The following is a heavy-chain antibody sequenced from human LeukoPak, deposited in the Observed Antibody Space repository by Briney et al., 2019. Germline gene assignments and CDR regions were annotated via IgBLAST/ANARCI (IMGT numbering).Heavy chain of an antibody. D-gene: IGHD6-13*01. V-gene: IGHV3-23*01. Sequence: GGSLRLPCAASGFTFSSYAMSWVRQAPGKGLEWVSAISGSGGSTYYADSVKGRFTISRDNSKNTLYLQMNSLRAEDTAVYYCAKVRFAARYYFDYWGQGTLVTVSS. J-gene: IGHJ4*02. CDR3: AKVRFAARYYFDY. CDR1: GFTFSSYA. CDR2: ISGSGGST.